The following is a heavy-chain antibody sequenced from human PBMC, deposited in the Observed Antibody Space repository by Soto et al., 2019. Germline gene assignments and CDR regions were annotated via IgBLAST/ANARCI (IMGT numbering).Heavy chain of an antibody. D-gene: IGHD3-3*01. CDR2: IIPILGIT. CDR1: GGTFSSYT. Sequence: SVKVSCKASGGTFSSYTISWVRQAPGQGLEWMGRIIPILGITNYAQKLQDRVTITTDKSTSTANIEQSSLRSEDTAVYYCAADPHRRYDFWSGYYFDYWGQGTLVTVSS. J-gene: IGHJ4*02. CDR3: AADPHRRYDFWSGYYFDY. V-gene: IGHV1-69*02.